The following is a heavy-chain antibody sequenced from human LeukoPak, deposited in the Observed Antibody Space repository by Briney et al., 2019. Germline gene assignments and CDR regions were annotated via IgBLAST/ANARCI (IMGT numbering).Heavy chain of an antibody. CDR2: IIPGDSDT. CDR3: ARHSAQRAWNDGSDY. J-gene: IGHJ4*02. D-gene: IGHD1-1*01. Sequence: GESLKISCKGSGYSFTSYWIGWVRQMPGKGLEWMGIIIPGDSDTRYSPSFQGQVTISADKSISPAYLQWSSLKASDTAMYYCARHSAQRAWNDGSDYWGQGTLVTVSS. CDR1: GYSFTSYW. V-gene: IGHV5-51*01.